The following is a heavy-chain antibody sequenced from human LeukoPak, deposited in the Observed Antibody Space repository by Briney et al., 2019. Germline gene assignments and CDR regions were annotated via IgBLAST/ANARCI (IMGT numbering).Heavy chain of an antibody. CDR1: GGSISSGGYY. CDR2: MHHSGIT. Sequence: PSETLSLTCTVSGGSISSGGYYWSWIRQHPGKGLEWIGHMHHSGITYYNPSLKSRVTISVDTSKNQFSLKLSSVTAADTAVYYCARDPFGAVAGTIGVYFDYWGQGTLVTVSS. J-gene: IGHJ4*02. D-gene: IGHD6-19*01. CDR3: ARDPFGAVAGTIGVYFDY. V-gene: IGHV4-31*03.